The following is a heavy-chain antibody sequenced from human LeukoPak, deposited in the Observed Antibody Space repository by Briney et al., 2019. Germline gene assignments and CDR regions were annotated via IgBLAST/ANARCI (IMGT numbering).Heavy chain of an antibody. Sequence: SETLSLTCAVSGGSISSSNWWSWVRQPPGKGLEWIGEIYHSGSTNYNPSLKSRVTISVDKSKNQFSLKLSSVTAADTAVYYCARVGGDYYGSGSYTEPLYYFDYWGQGTLVTVSS. V-gene: IGHV4-4*02. J-gene: IGHJ4*02. CDR3: ARVGGDYYGSGSYTEPLYYFDY. CDR2: IYHSGST. CDR1: GGSISSSNW. D-gene: IGHD3-10*01.